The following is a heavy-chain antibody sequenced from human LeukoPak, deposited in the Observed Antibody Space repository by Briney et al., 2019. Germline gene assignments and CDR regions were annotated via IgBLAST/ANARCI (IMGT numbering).Heavy chain of an antibody. CDR2: IKQDGSEK. Sequence: PGGSLRLSCAASGFTFSRFWMTWVRQAPGKGLEWVANIKQDGSEKYYVDSVKGRFTISGDNAKNSLYLQMNSLRAEDTAVYYCAGSGWQVYLDYWGQGTLVTVSS. J-gene: IGHJ4*02. V-gene: IGHV3-7*01. CDR1: GFTFSRFW. CDR3: AGSGWQVYLDY. D-gene: IGHD6-19*01.